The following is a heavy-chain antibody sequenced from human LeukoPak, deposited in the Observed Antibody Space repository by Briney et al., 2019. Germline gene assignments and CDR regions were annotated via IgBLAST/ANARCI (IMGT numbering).Heavy chain of an antibody. Sequence: GGSLRLSCAASGFTFSSFAMSWVRQAPGKGLEWVSTISSSGGSTYYSDSVKGRFTISRDNSKSTLNLQMNSLRAEDTAVYYCSKDRDVTMFVVVIIRARDYWGQGTLVTVSS. CDR2: ISSSGGST. CDR3: SKDRDVTMFVVVIIRARDY. CDR1: GFTFSSFA. V-gene: IGHV3-23*01. J-gene: IGHJ4*02. D-gene: IGHD3-3*01.